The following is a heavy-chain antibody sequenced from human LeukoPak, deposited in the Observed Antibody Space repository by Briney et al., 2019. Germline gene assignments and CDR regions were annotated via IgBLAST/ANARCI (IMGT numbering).Heavy chain of an antibody. Sequence: SQTLSLTCTVSGGSISSGGYYWSWIRQPPGKGLEWIGYIYHSGSTYYNPSLKSRVTISVDRSKNQFSLKLSSVTAADTAVYYCARASRYYDFWSSDYWGQGTLVTVSS. CDR3: ARASRYYDFWSSDY. D-gene: IGHD3-3*01. CDR1: GGSISSGGYY. J-gene: IGHJ4*02. CDR2: IYHSGST. V-gene: IGHV4-30-2*01.